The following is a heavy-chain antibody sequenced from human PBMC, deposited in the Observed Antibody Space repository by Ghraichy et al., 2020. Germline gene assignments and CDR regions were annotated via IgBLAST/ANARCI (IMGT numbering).Heavy chain of an antibody. CDR2: ISSSSTI. CDR3: ARDLLSYYGSGSYYLPFDY. CDR1: GFTFSSYS. D-gene: IGHD3-10*01. V-gene: IGHV3-48*02. Sequence: GGSLRLSCAASGFTFSSYSMNWVRQAPGKGLEWVSYISSSSTIYYADSVKGRFTISRDNAKNSLYLQMNSLRDEDTAVYYCARDLLSYYGSGSYYLPFDYWGQGTLVTVSS. J-gene: IGHJ4*02.